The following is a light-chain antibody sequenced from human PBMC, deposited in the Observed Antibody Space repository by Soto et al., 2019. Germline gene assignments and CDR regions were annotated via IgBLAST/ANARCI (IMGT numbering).Light chain of an antibody. CDR1: SSDVGGYNY. Sequence: QSALTQPPSASGSPGQSVTISCTGTSSDVGGYNYVSWYQQHPGKAPKLMIYEVSKRPSGVPDRFSGSKSGNTASLPVYGLQAEDEADYYCSSYAGSNNVVFGGGTKLTVL. V-gene: IGLV2-8*01. CDR3: SSYAGSNNVV. CDR2: EVS. J-gene: IGLJ2*01.